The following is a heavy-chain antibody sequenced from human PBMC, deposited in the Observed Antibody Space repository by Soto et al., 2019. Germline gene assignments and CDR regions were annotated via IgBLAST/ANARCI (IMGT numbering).Heavy chain of an antibody. D-gene: IGHD6-13*01. CDR2: ISAYNGNT. CDR1: GYTFTSYG. CDR3: ARDTVSIAAASLYYFDY. J-gene: IGHJ4*02. V-gene: IGHV1-18*01. Sequence: ASVKVSCKASGYTFTSYGISWVRQAPGQGLEWMGWISAYNGNTNYAQKLQGRVTMTTDTSTSTAYMELRSLRSDDTAVYYCARDTVSIAAASLYYFDYWGQGTPVTVSS.